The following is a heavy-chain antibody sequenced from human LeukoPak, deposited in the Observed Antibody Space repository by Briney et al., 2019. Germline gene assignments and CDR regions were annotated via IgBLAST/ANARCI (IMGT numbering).Heavy chain of an antibody. CDR3: ARDIAMVRGVIREVVTAIPDY. CDR2: IWYDGSNK. Sequence: GGSLRLSCAASGFTFSSYGMHWVRQAPGKGLEWVAVIWYDGSNKYYADSVKGRFTIPRDNSKNTLYLQMNSLRAEDTAVYYCARDIAMVRGVIREVVTAIPDYWGQGTLVTVSS. CDR1: GFTFSSYG. V-gene: IGHV3-33*01. J-gene: IGHJ4*02. D-gene: IGHD3-10*01.